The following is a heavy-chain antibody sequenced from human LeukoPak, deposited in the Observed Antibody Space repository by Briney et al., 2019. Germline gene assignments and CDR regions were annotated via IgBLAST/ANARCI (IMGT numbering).Heavy chain of an antibody. CDR1: GFTFSTYA. D-gene: IGHD3-10*01. Sequence: PGGSLRLSCAASGFTFSTYAMSWVRQAPGRGLEWVSAISASGDTTYYADSVRGRFTISRDNSKNTVYLQVNSLRAEDTAFYYCVKEKALWSDNCFDCWGQEALVTVSS. J-gene: IGHJ4*02. V-gene: IGHV3-23*01. CDR2: ISASGDTT. CDR3: VKEKALWSDNCFDC.